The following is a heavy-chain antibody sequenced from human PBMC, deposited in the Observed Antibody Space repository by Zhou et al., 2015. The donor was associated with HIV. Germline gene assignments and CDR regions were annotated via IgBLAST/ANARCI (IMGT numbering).Heavy chain of an antibody. CDR2: ISAYNGNT. J-gene: IGHJ4*02. Sequence: QVQLVQSGAEVKKPGASVKVSCKASGYTFTSYGISWVRQAPGQGLEWMGWISAYNGNTNYAQKLQGRVTMTTDTSTSTAYMELRSLRSDDTAVYYCARGSITYFWSPKSFFDYVGPREPVVHRLL. CDR1: GYTFTSYG. V-gene: IGHV1-18*01. CDR3: ARGSITYFWSPKSFFDY. D-gene: IGHD3-3*01.